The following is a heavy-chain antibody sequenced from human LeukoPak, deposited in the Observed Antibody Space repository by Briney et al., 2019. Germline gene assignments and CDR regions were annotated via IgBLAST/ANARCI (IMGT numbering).Heavy chain of an antibody. J-gene: IGHJ2*01. CDR2: IYYSGST. CDR3: ARVAAGRYWYFDL. Sequence: SETLSLTCTASGGSISSYYWSWIRQPPGKGLEWIGYIYYSGSTNYNPSLKSRVTISVDTSKNQFSLKLSSVTAADTAVYYCARVAAGRYWYFDLWGRGTLVTVSS. CDR1: GGSISSYY. V-gene: IGHV4-59*01.